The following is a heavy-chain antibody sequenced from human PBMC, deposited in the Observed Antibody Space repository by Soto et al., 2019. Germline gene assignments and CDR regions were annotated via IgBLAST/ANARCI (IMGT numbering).Heavy chain of an antibody. CDR3: AINSITIFGVVIHFDY. CDR2: IYHSGST. V-gene: IGHV4-4*02. D-gene: IGHD3-3*01. J-gene: IGHJ4*02. Sequence: SETLSLTCAVSGGSIISSNWLSLFRHPPGKGLEWIGEIYHSGSTNYNPSLKSRVTISVDKSKNQFSLKLSSVTAADTAVYYCAINSITIFGVVIHFDYWGQGTLVTAPQ. CDR1: GGSIISSNW.